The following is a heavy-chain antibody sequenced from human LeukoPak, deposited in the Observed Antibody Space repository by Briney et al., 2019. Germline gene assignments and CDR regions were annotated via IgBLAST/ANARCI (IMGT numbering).Heavy chain of an antibody. J-gene: IGHJ5*02. D-gene: IGHD2-21*02. CDR3: AREYCGGDCYKNWFDP. CDR2: TYYRSKWYN. V-gene: IGHV6-1*01. Sequence: SQTLSLTCAISGDSVSSNSAAWNWIRQSPSRGLEWLGGTYYRSKWYNEYAVSVKSRISINPDTSKNQFSLQLNSVTPEDTAVYYCAREYCGGDCYKNWFDPWGQGTLVTVSS. CDR1: GDSVSSNSAA.